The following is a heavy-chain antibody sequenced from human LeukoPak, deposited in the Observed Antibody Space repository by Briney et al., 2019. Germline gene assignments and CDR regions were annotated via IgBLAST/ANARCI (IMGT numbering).Heavy chain of an antibody. CDR3: ARDLYCSSTSCPRGAFDI. J-gene: IGHJ3*02. D-gene: IGHD2-2*01. V-gene: IGHV3-48*04. CDR2: ISSSSSTI. Sequence: GGSLRLSCAASGFTFSSYSMNWVRQAPGKGLEWVSYISSSSSTIYYADSVKGRFTISRDNAKNSLYLQMNSLRAEDTAVYYCARDLYCSSTSCPRGAFDIWGQGTMATVSS. CDR1: GFTFSSYS.